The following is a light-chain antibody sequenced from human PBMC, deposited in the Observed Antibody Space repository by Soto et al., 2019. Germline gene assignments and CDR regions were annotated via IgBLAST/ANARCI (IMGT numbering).Light chain of an antibody. CDR1: QSVSGN. CDR3: QQYESSPRT. J-gene: IGKJ1*01. CDR2: GVS. Sequence: EIVMTQSPATLSVSPGERATLSCRASQSVSGNLAWYQQKPGQAPRLLIYGVSGRATGIPDRFSGSGSGTDFTLTISGLEPEDFAVYYCQQYESSPRTFGQGTKVDIK. V-gene: IGKV3-20*01.